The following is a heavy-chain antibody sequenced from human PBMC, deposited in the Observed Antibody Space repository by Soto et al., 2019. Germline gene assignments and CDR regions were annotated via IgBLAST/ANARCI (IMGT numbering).Heavy chain of an antibody. V-gene: IGHV3-23*01. D-gene: IGHD7-27*01. CDR2: IINSAGST. CDR1: GFTFSNYA. Sequence: EVQLLESGGGLVQTGGSLRLSCAASGFTFSNYAMSWVRQAPGKGLEWVSTIINSAGSTYYADSVKGRFTISRDYSKNTLYLHMSRLRAEDTAIYYCAKEDSWGGDFDSWGQGTLVTVSS. CDR3: AKEDSWGGDFDS. J-gene: IGHJ4*02.